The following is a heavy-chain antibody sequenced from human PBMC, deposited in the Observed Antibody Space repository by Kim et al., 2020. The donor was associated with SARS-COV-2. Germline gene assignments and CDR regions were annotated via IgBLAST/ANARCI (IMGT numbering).Heavy chain of an antibody. Sequence: SETLSLTCAVYGGSFSGYYWSWIRQPPGKGLEWIGEINHSVSTNYNPSLKSRVTISVDTSKNQFSLKLSSVTAADTAVYYCARAFGSVVRGVAALDDYWGEGTLGT. CDR3: ARAFGSVVRGVAALDDY. J-gene: IGHJ4*02. CDR1: GGSFSGYY. D-gene: IGHD3-10*01. V-gene: IGHV4-34*01. CDR2: INHSVST.